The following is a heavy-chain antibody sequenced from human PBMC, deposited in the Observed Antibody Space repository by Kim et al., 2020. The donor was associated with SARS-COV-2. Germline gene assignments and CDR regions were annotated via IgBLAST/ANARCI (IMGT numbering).Heavy chain of an antibody. D-gene: IGHD7-27*01. CDR3: ARDPTQLGMYRYYYYYMDV. CDR2: IWYDGSNK. Sequence: GGSLRLSCAASGFTFSSYGMHWVRQAPGKGLEWVAVIWYDGSNKYYADSVKGRFTISRDNSKNTLYLQMNSLRAEDTAVYYCARDPTQLGMYRYYYYYMDVWGKGTTVTVSS. CDR1: GFTFSSYG. V-gene: IGHV3-33*01. J-gene: IGHJ6*03.